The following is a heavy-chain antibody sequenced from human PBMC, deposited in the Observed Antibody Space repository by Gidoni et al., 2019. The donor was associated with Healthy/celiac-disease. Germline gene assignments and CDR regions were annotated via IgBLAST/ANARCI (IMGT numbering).Heavy chain of an antibody. Sequence: QVQLVQSGAEVKKPGASVKVSCKASGYTFTSYDINWVRQATGQGLEWMGWMNPNSGNTGYAQKFQGRVTMTRNTSISTAYMELSSLRSEDTAVYYCARVRSRITIFGVVIHGHWFDPWGQGTLVTVSS. CDR2: MNPNSGNT. CDR3: ARVRSRITIFGVVIHGHWFDP. D-gene: IGHD3-3*01. J-gene: IGHJ5*02. CDR1: GYTFTSYD. V-gene: IGHV1-8*01.